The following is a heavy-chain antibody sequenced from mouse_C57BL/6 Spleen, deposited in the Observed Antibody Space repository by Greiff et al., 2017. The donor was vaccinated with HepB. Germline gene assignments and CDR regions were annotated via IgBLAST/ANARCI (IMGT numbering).Heavy chain of an antibody. J-gene: IGHJ4*01. CDR3: ARSPYYGSSYAVGYYAMDY. D-gene: IGHD1-1*01. V-gene: IGHV1-39*01. CDR2: INPNYGTT. CDR1: GYSFTDYN. Sequence: EVQLQQSGPELVKPGASVKISCKASGYSFTDYNMNWVKQSNGKSLEWIGVINPNYGTTSYNQKFKGKATLTVDQSSSPAYMQLNSLTSEDSAVYYCARSPYYGSSYAVGYYAMDYWGQGTSVTISS.